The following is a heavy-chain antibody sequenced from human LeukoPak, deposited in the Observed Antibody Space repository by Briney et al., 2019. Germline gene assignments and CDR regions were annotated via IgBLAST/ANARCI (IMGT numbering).Heavy chain of an antibody. D-gene: IGHD5-12*01. V-gene: IGHV3-74*01. CDR1: GFTFSSYW. Sequence: GGSLRLSCAASGFTFSSYWMYWVRQAPGKGLVWVSRINSDARNTNYADSVQGRFTISRDNAKNTLYLQMNSLRVEDTAVYYCARVHLRKWPGYMDVWGKGTTVTVSS. CDR3: ARVHLRKWPGYMDV. CDR2: INSDARNT. J-gene: IGHJ6*03.